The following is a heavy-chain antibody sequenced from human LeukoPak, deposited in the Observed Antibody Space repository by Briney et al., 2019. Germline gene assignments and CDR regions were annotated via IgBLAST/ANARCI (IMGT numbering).Heavy chain of an antibody. V-gene: IGHV1-69*13. CDR2: IIPIFGTA. Sequence: SVKVSCKASGGTFSSYAISWVRQAPGQGLEWMGGIIPIFGTANYAQKFQGRVTITADESTSTAYMELSSLRSEDTAVYYCARDIVVVPAAMLGAFDIWGQGTMVTVSS. CDR1: GGTFSSYA. J-gene: IGHJ3*02. CDR3: ARDIVVVPAAMLGAFDI. D-gene: IGHD2-2*01.